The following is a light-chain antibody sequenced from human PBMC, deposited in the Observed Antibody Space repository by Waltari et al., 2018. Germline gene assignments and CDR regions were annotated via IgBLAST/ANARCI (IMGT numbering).Light chain of an antibody. CDR1: ALPKQY. CDR2: KDT. V-gene: IGLV3-25*03. J-gene: IGLJ2*01. Sequence: SYELTQPPSVSVSPGQTARITCSGDALPKQYAFWYQQKPGPAPVLVTYKDTERPSGIPDRFSGSSSGTTVTLTISGVQAEDEADYYCQSGDSTSTHVVFGGGTKLTVL. CDR3: QSGDSTSTHVV.